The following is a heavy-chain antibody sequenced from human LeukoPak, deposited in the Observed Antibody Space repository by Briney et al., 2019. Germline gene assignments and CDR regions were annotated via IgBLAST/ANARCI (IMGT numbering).Heavy chain of an antibody. J-gene: IGHJ4*02. V-gene: IGHV4-39*07. D-gene: IGHD3-9*01. Sequence: SETLSLTCTVSGGSISSSSYYWGWIRQPPGKGLEWIGSIYYSGSTYYNPSLKSRVTISVDTSKNQFSLRLSSVTAADTAVYYCARGYYDILTGPPGYWGQGTLVTVSS. CDR2: IYYSGST. CDR1: GGSISSSSYY. CDR3: ARGYYDILTGPPGY.